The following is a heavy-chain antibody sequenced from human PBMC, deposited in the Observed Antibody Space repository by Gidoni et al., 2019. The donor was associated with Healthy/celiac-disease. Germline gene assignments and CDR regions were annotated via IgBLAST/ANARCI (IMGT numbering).Heavy chain of an antibody. V-gene: IGHV3-21*01. D-gene: IGHD3-3*01. CDR3: ARDRTTIFGVVTAFDI. CDR1: GFTFSSYS. Sequence: EVQLVESGGGLVKPGGSLSLSCAASGFTFSSYSMNWVRQAPGKGLEGVSSISSSSSYIYYADSVKGRFTISRDNAKNSLYLQMNSLRAEDTDVYYCARDRTTIFGVVTAFDIWGQGTMVTVSS. J-gene: IGHJ3*02. CDR2: ISSSSSYI.